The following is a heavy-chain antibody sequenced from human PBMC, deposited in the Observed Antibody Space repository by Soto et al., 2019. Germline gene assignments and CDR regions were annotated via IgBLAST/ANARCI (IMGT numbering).Heavy chain of an antibody. D-gene: IGHD6-25*01. Sequence: EVQLVESGGGLVQPGGSLRLSCAASGFTVSSNYMSWVRQAPGKGLEWVSVIYSGGSTYYADSVKGRFTISRDNSKNTLYLQMNSLRAEDTAVYYCARAGYPRYYYYYMDVWGKGTTVTVSS. CDR3: ARAGYPRYYYYYMDV. CDR1: GFTVSSNY. J-gene: IGHJ6*03. CDR2: IYSGGST. V-gene: IGHV3-66*01.